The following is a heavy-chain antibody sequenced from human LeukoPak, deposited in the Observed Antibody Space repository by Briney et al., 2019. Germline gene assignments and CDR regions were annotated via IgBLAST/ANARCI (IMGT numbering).Heavy chain of an antibody. Sequence: GGSLRLSCAASGFTFSNYAMHWVRQAPGKGLEWVAFITFDGSDKYYADSVKGRFTISRDNSKNTLYLQMNSLRAEDTAVYYCARDQPGTYTLSSTWGQGTLVTVSS. J-gene: IGHJ5*02. CDR3: ARDQPGTYTLSST. V-gene: IGHV3-30-3*01. CDR1: GFTFSNYA. CDR2: ITFDGSDK. D-gene: IGHD6-19*01.